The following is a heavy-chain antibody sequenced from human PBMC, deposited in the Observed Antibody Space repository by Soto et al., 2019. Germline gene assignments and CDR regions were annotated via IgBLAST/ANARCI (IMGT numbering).Heavy chain of an antibody. CDR2: ISPSGGTT. CDR1: GYTFISYY. CDR3: ARAWDSGTYRAAFDI. J-gene: IGHJ3*02. Sequence: ASVKVSCKASGYTFISYYMHWVRQAPGQGLEGMGIISPSGGTTSYAQKFQGRVTMTRDTSTSTVYMELSSLKSEDTAVYYCARAWDSGTYRAAFDIWRQGTMVTVSS. V-gene: IGHV1-46*01. D-gene: IGHD1-26*01.